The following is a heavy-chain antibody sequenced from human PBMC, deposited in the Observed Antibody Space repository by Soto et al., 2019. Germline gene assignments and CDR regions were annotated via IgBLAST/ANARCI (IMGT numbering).Heavy chain of an antibody. CDR2: INAGNGNT. J-gene: IGHJ3*02. V-gene: IGHV1-3*05. CDR1: GYTFTSYA. D-gene: IGHD6-19*01. CDR3: ARDRHLGIAVVLYAFDI. Sequence: QVQLVQSGAEEKKPGASVKVSCKASGYTFTSYAMHWVRQAPGQRLEWMGWINAGNGNTKYSQKFQGRVTITRDTSASTAYMELSSLRSEDTAVYYCARDRHLGIAVVLYAFDIWGQGTMVTVSS.